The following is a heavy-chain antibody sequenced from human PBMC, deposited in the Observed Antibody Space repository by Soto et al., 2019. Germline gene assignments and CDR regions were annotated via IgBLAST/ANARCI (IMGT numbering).Heavy chain of an antibody. CDR1: GGSISSGGYY. J-gene: IGHJ3*02. Sequence: TSETLSLTCTVSGGSISSGGYYWSWIRQHPGKGLEWIGYIYYSGSTYYNPSLKSRVTISVDTSKNQFSLKLSSVTAADTAVYYCARRATYGSGSYYTPDDAFDIWGQGTMVTVSS. CDR2: IYYSGST. CDR3: ARRATYGSGSYYTPDDAFDI. D-gene: IGHD3-10*01. V-gene: IGHV4-31*03.